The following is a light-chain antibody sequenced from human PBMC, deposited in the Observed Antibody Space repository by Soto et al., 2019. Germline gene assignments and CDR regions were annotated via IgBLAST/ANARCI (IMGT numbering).Light chain of an antibody. J-gene: IGKJ4*01. Sequence: DIQMTQSPSSLSASVGDRVTITCQASQDVSNYLSWYQQKPGKAPKLLIYAASNLETGVPLRFSGSGSGTHFTCTISSLQPEDIATYYCQQYDNLPFTFGGGSNVEIK. V-gene: IGKV1-33*01. CDR2: AAS. CDR1: QDVSNY. CDR3: QQYDNLPFT.